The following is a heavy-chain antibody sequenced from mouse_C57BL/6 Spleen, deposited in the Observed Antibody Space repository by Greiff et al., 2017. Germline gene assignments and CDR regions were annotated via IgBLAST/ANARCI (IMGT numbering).Heavy chain of an antibody. V-gene: IGHV3-6*01. CDR3: ARGDYDDFDY. J-gene: IGHJ2*01. Sequence: VQLKQSGPGLVKPSQSLSLTCSVTGYSITSGYYWNWIRQFPGNKLEWMGYISYDGSNNYNPSLKNRISITRDTSKNQFFLKLNSVTTEDTATYYCARGDYDDFDYWGQGTTRTVSS. CDR1: GYSITSGYY. D-gene: IGHD2-4*01. CDR2: ISYDGSN.